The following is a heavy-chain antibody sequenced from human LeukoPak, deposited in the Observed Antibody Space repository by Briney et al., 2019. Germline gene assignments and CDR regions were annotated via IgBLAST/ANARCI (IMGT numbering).Heavy chain of an antibody. J-gene: IGHJ5*02. CDR1: GLTLSRYG. D-gene: IGHD3-16*01. V-gene: IGHV3-30*03. CDR3: AGVPNVREGEWFDP. CDR2: ISYDGSTK. Sequence: PGGSLRLSCAASGLTLSRYGMHWARQAPGKGLEWVAVISYDGSTKNYADSVKDRFTISRDNSENTLYLQMSSLRAEDTAVYYCAGVPNVREGEWFDPWGQGTLVTVSS.